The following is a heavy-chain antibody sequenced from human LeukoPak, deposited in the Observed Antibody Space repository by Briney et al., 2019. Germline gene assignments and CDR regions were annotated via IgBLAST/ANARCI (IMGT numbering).Heavy chain of an antibody. CDR1: GFTFNTYW. V-gene: IGHV3-74*01. Sequence: GGSLRLSCAASGFTFNTYWMYWVRQAPGKGLVWVSHINSDGSIVNYGDSVKGRFTISRDNAKNTLYLQMNSLRADDTALYFCSRGRNWDDGDYWGQGTLVTVPS. CDR3: SRGRNWDDGDY. D-gene: IGHD1-1*01. CDR2: INSDGSIV. J-gene: IGHJ4*02.